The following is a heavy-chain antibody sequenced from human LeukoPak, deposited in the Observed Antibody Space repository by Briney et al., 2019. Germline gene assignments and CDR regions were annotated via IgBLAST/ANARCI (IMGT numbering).Heavy chain of an antibody. CDR1: GYTFTGYY. V-gene: IGHV1-2*02. CDR2: INPNSGGT. Sequence: ASVKVSCKASGYTFTGYYMHWVRQAPGQGLEWMGWINPNSGGTNYAQKFQGRVTMTGDTSISTAYMELSRLRSDDTAVYYCARVPRMEYYFDYWGQGTLVTVSS. J-gene: IGHJ4*02. D-gene: IGHD3-3*01. CDR3: ARVPRMEYYFDY.